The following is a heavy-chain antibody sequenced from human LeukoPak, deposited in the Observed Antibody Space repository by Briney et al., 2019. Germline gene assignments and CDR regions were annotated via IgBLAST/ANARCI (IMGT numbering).Heavy chain of an antibody. CDR2: IYSGSST. D-gene: IGHD3-16*01. CDR3: ARGGGLDV. V-gene: IGHV3-53*01. CDR1: GFTVSSNY. J-gene: IGHJ6*02. Sequence: GGSLRLSCAASGFTVSSNYISWVRQTPGKGLEWVSVIYSGSSTYYADSVKGRFTISRDNSKNTVFLQMNSLRTEDTAVYFCARGGGLDVWGQGATVTVSS.